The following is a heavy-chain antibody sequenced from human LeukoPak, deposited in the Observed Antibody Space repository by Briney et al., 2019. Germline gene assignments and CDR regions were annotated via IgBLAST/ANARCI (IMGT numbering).Heavy chain of an antibody. CDR3: ARGETSFYYGSGSYSALHAFDI. Sequence: PSETLSLTCTVSGGSISSGSYYWSWIRQPAGKGLEWIGRLYTSGSTNYNPSLKSRVTISVDTSKNQFSLKLSSVTAADTAVYYCARGETSFYYGSGSYSALHAFDIWGQGTMVTVSS. CDR1: GGSISSGSYY. V-gene: IGHV4-61*02. J-gene: IGHJ3*02. CDR2: LYTSGST. D-gene: IGHD3-10*01.